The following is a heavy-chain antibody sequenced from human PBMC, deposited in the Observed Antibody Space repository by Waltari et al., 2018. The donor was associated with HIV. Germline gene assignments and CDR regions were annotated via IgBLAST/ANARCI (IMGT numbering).Heavy chain of an antibody. CDR3: VKDMFGEYDY. D-gene: IGHD3-10*02. CDR2: INPDGNTI. J-gene: IGHJ4*02. Sequence: EVQLVQSGGGLVQPGGSRRLSCAASGFSASRYWMHWVRQIPWQGLVWVSRINPDGNTINYADSVRGRFTISRDYAKNTLYLQMNSLRDEDTAMYYCVKDMFGEYDYWGQGTLVTVSS. V-gene: IGHV3-74*01. CDR1: GFSASRYW.